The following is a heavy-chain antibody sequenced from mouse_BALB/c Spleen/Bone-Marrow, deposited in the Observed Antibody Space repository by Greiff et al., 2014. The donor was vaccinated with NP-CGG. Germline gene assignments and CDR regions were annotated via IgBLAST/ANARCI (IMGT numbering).Heavy chain of an antibody. V-gene: IGHV1-14*01. Sequence: EVKLMESGPELVKPGASVKMSCKASGYAFTSYVMHWVKQKPGQGLEWIGYINPYNDGSKYNEKFKDKATLTSDKSSSTAYMELSSLTSEDSAVYYCTREAASPLAYWGQGTLVTVSA. J-gene: IGHJ3*01. CDR3: TREAASPLAY. D-gene: IGHD6-1*01. CDR2: INPYNDGS. CDR1: GYAFTSYV.